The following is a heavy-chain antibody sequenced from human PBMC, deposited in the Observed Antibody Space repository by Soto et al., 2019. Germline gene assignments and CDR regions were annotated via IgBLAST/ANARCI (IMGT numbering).Heavy chain of an antibody. CDR2: ISSSRSTI. CDR3: TGELTINCYYYYMDV. V-gene: IGHV3-48*01. J-gene: IGHJ6*03. CDR1: GFTFSSYS. Sequence: EVQLVESGGGLVQPGGSVRLSCAASGFTFSSYSMNWVRQAPGKGLEWVSYISSSRSTIYYAASVKGPFTISRDNAKNSLYLQMNSLRAEDTAVYYCTGELTINCYYYYMDVWGKGTTVTVSS. D-gene: IGHD4-17*01.